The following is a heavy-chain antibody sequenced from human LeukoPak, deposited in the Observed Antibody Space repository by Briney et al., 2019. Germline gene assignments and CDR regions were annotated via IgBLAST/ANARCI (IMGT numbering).Heavy chain of an antibody. Sequence: ASVKVSCKASVYTFIKYGLTWVRQAPGQGFEWMGWISAYTGSTNYAQKLQGRVTMPTDPSTSTAYMELRSLRSDDTAAYYCARTVGATGAFDIWGQGTMVIVSS. D-gene: IGHD1-26*01. V-gene: IGHV1-18*01. J-gene: IGHJ3*02. CDR3: ARTVGATGAFDI. CDR1: VYTFIKYG. CDR2: ISAYTGST.